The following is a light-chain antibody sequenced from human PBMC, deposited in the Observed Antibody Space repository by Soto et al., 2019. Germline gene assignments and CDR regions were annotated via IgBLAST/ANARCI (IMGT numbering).Light chain of an antibody. V-gene: IGLV2-23*03. J-gene: IGLJ1*01. CDR1: SSDIGSYKF. CDR3: CSYAGSANV. CDR2: EGS. Sequence: QSVLTQPASVSESPGQSITISCTGTSSDIGSYKFVSWYQHHPGKAPKLMIYEGSKRPSGVSDRFSGSKSGNTASLTISGLQADDEHDYYCCSYAGSANVFGTGTKVTVL.